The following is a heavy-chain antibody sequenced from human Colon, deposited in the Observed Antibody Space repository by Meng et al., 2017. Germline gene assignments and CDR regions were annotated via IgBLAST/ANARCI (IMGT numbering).Heavy chain of an antibody. V-gene: IGHV4-34*02. D-gene: IGHD4-17*01. Sequence: QVQDHRGGRGLLKPSETLSLTCAVSGGSFSGFYWSWIRQPPGKGLEWIGEIDHFGISNYNSSLKGRLTMSVDTSKKQISLTLTSVTAADTAVYYCATGLRHGDWFDPWGPGTLVTVSS. CDR2: IDHFGIS. CDR3: ATGLRHGDWFDP. J-gene: IGHJ5*02. CDR1: GGSFSGFY.